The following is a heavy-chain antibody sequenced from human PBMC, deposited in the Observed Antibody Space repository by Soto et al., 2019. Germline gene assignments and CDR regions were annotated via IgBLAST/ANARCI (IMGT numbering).Heavy chain of an antibody. CDR1: GYTFTSYG. J-gene: IGHJ3*02. D-gene: IGHD3-10*01. CDR3: ASDPIWFGELSRAFDI. V-gene: IGHV1-18*01. Sequence: QVQLVQSGAEVKKPGASVKVSCKASGYTFTSYGISWVRQAPGQGLEWMGWISAYNGNTNYAQKHQGRVTMTTDTSTSTAYMELRSLRSDDTAVYYCASDPIWFGELSRAFDIWGQGTMGTVSS. CDR2: ISAYNGNT.